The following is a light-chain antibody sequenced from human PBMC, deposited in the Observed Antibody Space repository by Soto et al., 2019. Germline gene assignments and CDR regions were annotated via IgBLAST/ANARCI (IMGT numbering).Light chain of an antibody. CDR1: QSVSSSY. V-gene: IGKV3-20*01. Sequence: EIVLTQSPGTLSLSPGERATLSCRGSQSVSSSYLAWYQQKTGQAPRLLIYGESSRATGIPDRFSGSGSGTDLNLTISRLEPEDFAVYYCQKYGSSSITFGQGTRLEIK. CDR3: QKYGSSSIT. CDR2: GES. J-gene: IGKJ5*01.